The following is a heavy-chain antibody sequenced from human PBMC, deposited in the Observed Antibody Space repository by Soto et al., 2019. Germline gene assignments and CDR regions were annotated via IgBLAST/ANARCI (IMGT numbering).Heavy chain of an antibody. CDR1: GGSFSGYY. CDR2: INHSGST. J-gene: IGHJ5*02. D-gene: IGHD3-3*01. Sequence: SETLSLTCAVYGGSFSGYYWSWIRQPPGKGLEWIGEINHSGSTNYNPSLKSRVTVSVDTSKNQFSLKLSSVTAADTAVYYCGRGKKRPTSIFGAVIIGSRWFDPWGQGTLVTVSS. CDR3: GRGKKRPTSIFGAVIIGSRWFDP. V-gene: IGHV4-34*01.